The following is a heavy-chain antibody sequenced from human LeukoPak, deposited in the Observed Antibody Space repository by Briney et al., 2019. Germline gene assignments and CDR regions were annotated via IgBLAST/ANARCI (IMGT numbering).Heavy chain of an antibody. V-gene: IGHV3-30*02. Sequence: SGGSLRLSCAASGFTFSSYGMHWVRQAPGKGLEWVAFIRYDGSNKYYADSVKGRLTISRDNSKNTLYLQMNSLRAEDTAVYYCAKDPGIAAAGTSYFQHWGQGTLVTVPS. D-gene: IGHD6-13*01. CDR2: IRYDGSNK. CDR1: GFTFSSYG. CDR3: AKDPGIAAAGTSYFQH. J-gene: IGHJ1*01.